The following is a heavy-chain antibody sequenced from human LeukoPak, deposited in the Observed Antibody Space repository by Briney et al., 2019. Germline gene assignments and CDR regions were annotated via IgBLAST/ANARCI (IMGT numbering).Heavy chain of an antibody. CDR3: ASDYRDSGWSC. J-gene: IGHJ4*02. CDR2: INQGGTET. CDR1: GFNFQTFW. V-gene: IGHV3-7*01. D-gene: IGHD6-19*01. Sequence: GGSLRLSCAASGFNFQTFWMSWVRQAPGKGLEWLADINQGGTETNYVGSVKGRFTISRDNAKNSLYLQINSLRADDTAVYCCASDYRDSGWSCWGQGTLDTVSS.